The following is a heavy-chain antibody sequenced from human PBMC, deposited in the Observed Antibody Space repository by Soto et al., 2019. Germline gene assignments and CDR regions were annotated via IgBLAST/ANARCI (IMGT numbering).Heavy chain of an antibody. J-gene: IGHJ6*02. CDR2: ISGSGGST. V-gene: IGHV3-23*01. CDR1: GFTFSDYA. CDR3: AKDHGMDV. Sequence: GGSLRLSCVASGFTFSDYAMAWVRQSQGKGLEWVSSISGSGGSTYYADSVKGRFTISRDNSKNTVFLQMNSLRVEDTAVYYCAKDHGMDVWGQGATVTVSS.